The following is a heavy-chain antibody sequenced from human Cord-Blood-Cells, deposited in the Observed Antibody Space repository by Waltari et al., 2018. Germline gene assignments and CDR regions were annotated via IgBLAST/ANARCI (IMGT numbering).Heavy chain of an antibody. J-gene: IGHJ4*02. Sequence: QVQLQQWGAGLLKPSETLSLTCAVYGGSFSGYYWSWIRQPPGKGLEWIGEINHSGSTNYNPSHKSRVTISVDTSKNQFSLKLSSVTAADTAVYYCARGRGWLYGSGSYYGGTFDYWGQGTLVTVSS. V-gene: IGHV4-34*01. D-gene: IGHD3-10*01. CDR2: INHSGST. CDR3: ARGRGWLYGSGSYYGGTFDY. CDR1: GGSFSGYY.